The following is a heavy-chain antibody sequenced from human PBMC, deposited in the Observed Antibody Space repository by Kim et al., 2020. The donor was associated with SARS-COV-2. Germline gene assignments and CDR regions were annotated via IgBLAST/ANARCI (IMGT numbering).Heavy chain of an antibody. CDR1: GDSVTTSTSY. J-gene: IGHJ4*02. D-gene: IGHD3-9*01. Sequence: SETLSLICTVSGDSVTTSTSYWSWIRQSPGEGLEWMAYIVGSGRTKYNPSLMSRVTISLETSKNQFSLNLNAVTAADTAMYYCVRDDDNSCRVNWGQVT. CDR3: VRDDDNSCRVN. V-gene: IGHV4-61*01. CDR2: IVGSGRT.